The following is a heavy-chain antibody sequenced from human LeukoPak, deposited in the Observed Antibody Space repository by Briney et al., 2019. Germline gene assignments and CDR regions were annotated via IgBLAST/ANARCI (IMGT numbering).Heavy chain of an antibody. J-gene: IGHJ4*02. V-gene: IGHV4-38-2*01. D-gene: IGHD5-18*01. CDR1: GYSISSGYY. CDR3: ATVDTAMVTSGYFDY. Sequence: SETLSLTCAVSGYSISSGYYWGWIRQPPGKGLEWIGSIYHSGSTYYNPFLESRVTISVDTSKNQFSLKLSSVTAADTAVYYCATVDTAMVTSGYFDYWGQGTLVTVSS. CDR2: IYHSGST.